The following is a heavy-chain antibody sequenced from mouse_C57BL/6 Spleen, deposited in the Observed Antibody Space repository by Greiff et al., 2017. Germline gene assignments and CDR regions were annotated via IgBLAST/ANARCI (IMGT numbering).Heavy chain of an antibody. CDR3: ARDYYFDY. CDR2: ISGGGGNT. V-gene: IGHV5-9*01. CDR1: GFTFSSYT. Sequence: DVMLVESGGGLVKPGGSLKLSCAASGFTFSSYTMSWVRQTPEKRLEWVATISGGGGNTYYPDSVKGRFTISRDNAKNTLYLQMSSLRSEDTALYYCARDYYFDYWGQGTPLTVSS. J-gene: IGHJ2*01.